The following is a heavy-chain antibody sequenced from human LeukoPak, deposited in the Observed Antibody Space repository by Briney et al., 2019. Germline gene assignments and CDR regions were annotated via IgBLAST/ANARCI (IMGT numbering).Heavy chain of an antibody. J-gene: IGHJ6*02. D-gene: IGHD3-3*01. CDR2: ISYSGST. V-gene: IGHV4-59*08. CDR3: ARRIPVIWSSGYYYGMDV. CDR1: GGSISNYY. Sequence: TASETLSLTCTVSGGSISNYYWSWIRQPPGKGLEWIGYISYSGSTNYNPSLRSRVAISEDTSRNQFSLRLNSVTAADTAVYYCARRIPVIWSSGYYYGMDVWGQGTTVTVSS.